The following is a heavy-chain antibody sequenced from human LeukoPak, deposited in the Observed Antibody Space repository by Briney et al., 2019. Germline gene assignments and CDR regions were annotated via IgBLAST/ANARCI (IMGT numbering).Heavy chain of an antibody. CDR3: ASLLRFLEWLTH. J-gene: IGHJ4*02. D-gene: IGHD3-3*01. CDR2: IYHSGST. CDR1: GYSISSGYY. Sequence: SETLSLTCAVSGYSISSGYYWGWIRQPPGKGLEWMGSIYHSGSTYYNPSLKSRVTISVDTSKNQFSLKLSSVTAADTAVYYCASLLRFLEWLTHWGQGTLVTVSS. V-gene: IGHV4-38-2*01.